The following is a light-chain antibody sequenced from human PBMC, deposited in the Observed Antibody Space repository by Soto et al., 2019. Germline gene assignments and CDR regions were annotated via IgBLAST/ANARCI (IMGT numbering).Light chain of an antibody. CDR1: QGIRDD. Sequence: IQMTQSPSSLSAYVGDRVTITCRASQGIRDDSGWYQQKTGRAPRLLIYGASSLQSGVPSRFSGSGYGTEFTPTISSLQPEDFATYYCLQYYNYPLTFGGGTRVEIK. CDR3: LQYYNYPLT. J-gene: IGKJ4*01. CDR2: GAS. V-gene: IGKV1-6*02.